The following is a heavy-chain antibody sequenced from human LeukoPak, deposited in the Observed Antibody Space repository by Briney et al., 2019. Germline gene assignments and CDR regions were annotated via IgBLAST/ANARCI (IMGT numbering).Heavy chain of an antibody. CDR2: INQEGGDK. D-gene: IGHD2-21*01. V-gene: IGHV3-7*03. CDR1: GFTFRNYW. CDR3: VVTRTRGDH. Sequence: PGGSLRLSCVASGFTFRNYWMTWVGQAPGKGLEWVANINQEGGDKYYEDSVKGRFTISRDNTRNSLFLQMNSLRAEDTAVYYCVVTRTRGDHWGQGTLVTVSS. J-gene: IGHJ4*02.